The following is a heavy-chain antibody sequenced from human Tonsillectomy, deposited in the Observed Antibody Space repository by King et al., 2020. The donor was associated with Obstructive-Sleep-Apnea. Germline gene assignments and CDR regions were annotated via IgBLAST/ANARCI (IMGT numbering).Heavy chain of an antibody. Sequence: EGQLVQSRAEVKKPGESLRISCKGSGYSFSNSWISWVRLMPGKGLECMGRIDPTDSYTHYSPSFQGHVTISADKSISTAYLEWSRLKASDTAMYYCARQRCSSTSCYKIHLDYWGQGTLLTVSS. CDR2: IDPTDSYT. J-gene: IGHJ4*02. V-gene: IGHV5-10-1*01. D-gene: IGHD2-2*02. CDR1: GYSFSNSW. CDR3: ARQRCSSTSCYKIHLDY.